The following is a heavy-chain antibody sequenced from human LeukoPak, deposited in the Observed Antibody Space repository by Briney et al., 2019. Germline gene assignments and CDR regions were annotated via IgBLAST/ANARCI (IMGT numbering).Heavy chain of an antibody. D-gene: IGHD1-26*01. Sequence: SETLSLTCTVSGGSLSSYYWSWIRQPPGKGLEWIGYIYYSGSTNYNPSLKSRVTISVDTSKNQFSLKLSSVTAADTAVYYCARDLRGSYYFDYWGQGTLVTVSS. CDR3: ARDLRGSYYFDY. CDR2: IYYSGST. J-gene: IGHJ4*02. CDR1: GGSLSSYY. V-gene: IGHV4-59*01.